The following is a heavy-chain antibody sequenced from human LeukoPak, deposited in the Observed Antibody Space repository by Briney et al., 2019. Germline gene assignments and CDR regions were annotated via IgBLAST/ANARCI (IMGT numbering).Heavy chain of an antibody. CDR3: ARGVVVAATRPYGMDV. Sequence: GGSLRLSCAASGFTVSSNYMSWVRQAPGKGLEWVSVIYSGGSTYYADSVKGRFTISRDNSKNTLYLQMSSLRAEDTAVYYCARGVVVAATRPYGMDVWGQGTTVTVSS. D-gene: IGHD2-15*01. V-gene: IGHV3-53*01. CDR2: IYSGGST. CDR1: GFTVSSNY. J-gene: IGHJ6*02.